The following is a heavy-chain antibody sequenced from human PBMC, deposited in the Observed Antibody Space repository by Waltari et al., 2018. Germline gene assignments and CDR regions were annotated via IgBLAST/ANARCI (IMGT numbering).Heavy chain of an antibody. CDR2: IYYSGGA. Sequence: QLQLQESGPGLVKPSETLSFTCTVSGGSISSSSYYWGWIRQPPGKGLEGIGSIYYSGGAYYNPSLRSRVTISGDTSKNQFSLKLSSVTAADTAVYYCATKRESSASGFDYWGQGTLVTVSS. V-gene: IGHV4-39*01. J-gene: IGHJ4*02. CDR3: ATKRESSASGFDY. CDR1: GGSISSSSYY. D-gene: IGHD6-19*01.